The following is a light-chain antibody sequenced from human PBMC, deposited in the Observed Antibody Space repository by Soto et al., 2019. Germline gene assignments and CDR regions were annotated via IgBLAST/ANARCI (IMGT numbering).Light chain of an antibody. CDR3: QQRYRWPPIT. CDR2: SAS. Sequence: IQLTYSPSSLSASVGDSVTITCRASQGVSRYLSWYQQKPGRAPILLISSASTLQSGVPARFSGSGSGTAFTLSITSLQPADFAVYYCQQRYRWPPITFGQGTRLEIK. J-gene: IGKJ5*01. V-gene: IGKV1-9*01. CDR1: QGVSRY.